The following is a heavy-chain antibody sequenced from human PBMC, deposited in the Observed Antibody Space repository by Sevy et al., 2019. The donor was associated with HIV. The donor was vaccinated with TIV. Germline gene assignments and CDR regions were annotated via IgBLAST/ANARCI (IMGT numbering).Heavy chain of an antibody. V-gene: IGHV3-15*01. CDR3: TTDSWSQEDYYDY. D-gene: IGHD6-13*01. CDR2: FKGKPGGGAI. CDR1: GSPLPTAW. Sequence: GGSLRLSCAASGSPLPTAWLSWVGQAPGKGLEGVGRFKGKPGGGAIDYAAPVKGRFTISRDDSKNTLYLQMSSLRTEDTAVYYCTTDSWSQEDYYDYWGQGTLVTVSS. J-gene: IGHJ4*02.